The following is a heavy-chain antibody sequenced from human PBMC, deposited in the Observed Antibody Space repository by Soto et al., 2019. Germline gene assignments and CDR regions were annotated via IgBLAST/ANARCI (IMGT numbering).Heavy chain of an antibody. V-gene: IGHV4-39*01. CDR3: ASGSGSYYSEYYFDY. D-gene: IGHD1-26*01. Sequence: SETLSLTCTVSGGSISSSSYYWGWIRQPPGKGLEWIGSIYYSGSTYYNPSLKSRVTISVDTSKNQFSLKLSSVTAADTAVYYCASGSGSYYSEYYFDYWGQGTLVTVSS. CDR1: GGSISSSSYY. J-gene: IGHJ4*02. CDR2: IYYSGST.